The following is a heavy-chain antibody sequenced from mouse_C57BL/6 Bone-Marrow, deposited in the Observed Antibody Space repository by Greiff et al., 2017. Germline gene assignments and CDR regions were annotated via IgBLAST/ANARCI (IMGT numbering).Heavy chain of an antibody. CDR1: GFSFNTYA. Sequence: GGGLVQPKGSLKLSCAASGFSFNTYAMNWVRQAPGKGLEWVARIRSKSNNYATYYADSVKDRFTISRDDSESMLYLQMNNLKTEDTAMYYCVRHDLAWFAYWGQGTLVTVSA. V-gene: IGHV10-1*01. J-gene: IGHJ3*01. CDR2: IRSKSNNYAT. CDR3: VRHDLAWFAY.